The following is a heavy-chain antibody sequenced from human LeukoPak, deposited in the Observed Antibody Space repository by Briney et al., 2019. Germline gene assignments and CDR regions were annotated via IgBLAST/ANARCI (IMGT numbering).Heavy chain of an antibody. CDR1: GFPFSSYA. Sequence: GGSLRLSCAASGFPFSSYAMTWVRQAPGKGLEWVSAISGSGGSTYYADSVKGRFTISRDNSKNTLYLQMNSLRAEDTVVYYCAKAGDYGGNFGFDYWGQGTLVTVSS. CDR3: AKAGDYGGNFGFDY. CDR2: ISGSGGST. D-gene: IGHD4-23*01. V-gene: IGHV3-23*01. J-gene: IGHJ4*02.